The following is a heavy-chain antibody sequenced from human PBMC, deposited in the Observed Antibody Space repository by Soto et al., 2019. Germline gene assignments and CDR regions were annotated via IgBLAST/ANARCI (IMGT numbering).Heavy chain of an antibody. D-gene: IGHD3-22*01. J-gene: IGHJ6*02. Sequence: QVQLVQSGAEVKKPGSSVKVSCKASGGTFSSYAISWVRQAPGQGLEWMGGIIPIFGTANYAQKFQGRVTITADESTSTAYLELSSLRSEDTAVYYCARNHYDSSGYYYPRKYYYYHYGMDVWGQGTTVTVSS. CDR2: IIPIFGTA. V-gene: IGHV1-69*01. CDR1: GGTFSSYA. CDR3: ARNHYDSSGYYYPRKYYYYHYGMDV.